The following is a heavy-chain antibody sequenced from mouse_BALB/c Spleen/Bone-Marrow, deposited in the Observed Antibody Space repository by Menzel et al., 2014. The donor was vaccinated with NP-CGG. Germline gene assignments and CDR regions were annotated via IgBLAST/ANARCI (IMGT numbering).Heavy chain of an antibody. Sequence: EVKLQESGPELVKPGDSVKMSCKASGYTLTDYYMQWVKQSHGESLEWIGDINPINGDTFYNQKFKGKATLTVDKSSSTANMQRDSLTSEDSSVYYCARGLRRYGDFDVWGAGTTVTVSS. CDR3: ARGLRRYGDFDV. V-gene: IGHV1-26*01. J-gene: IGHJ1*01. CDR1: GYTLTDYY. CDR2: INPINGDT. D-gene: IGHD2-2*01.